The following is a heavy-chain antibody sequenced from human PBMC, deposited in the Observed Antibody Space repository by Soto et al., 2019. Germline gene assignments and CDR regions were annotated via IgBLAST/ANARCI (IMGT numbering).Heavy chain of an antibody. V-gene: IGHV3-30-3*01. CDR3: AGDSGGDPSIAARPVWDDYYYYGMDV. Sequence: GGSLRLSCAASGFTFSSYAMHWVRQAPGKGLEWVAVISYDGSNKYYADSVKGRFTISRDNSKNTLYLQMNSLRAEDTAVYYCAGDSGGDPSIAARPVWDDYYYYGMDVWGQGTTVTVSS. CDR1: GFTFSSYA. D-gene: IGHD6-6*01. J-gene: IGHJ6*02. CDR2: ISYDGSNK.